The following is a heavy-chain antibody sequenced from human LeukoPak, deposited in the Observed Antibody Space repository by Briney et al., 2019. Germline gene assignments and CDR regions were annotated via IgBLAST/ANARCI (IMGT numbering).Heavy chain of an antibody. CDR3: ARESSSWYGDYYYYYYMDV. Sequence: SETLSLTCAVYGGSFSGYYWSWLRQPPGKGLEWIGEINHSGSTNYNPSLKSRVTISVDTSKNQFSLKLSAVTAADTAVYYCARESSSWYGDYYYYYYMDVWGKGTTVTVSS. V-gene: IGHV4-34*01. CDR2: INHSGST. J-gene: IGHJ6*03. CDR1: GGSFSGYY. D-gene: IGHD6-13*01.